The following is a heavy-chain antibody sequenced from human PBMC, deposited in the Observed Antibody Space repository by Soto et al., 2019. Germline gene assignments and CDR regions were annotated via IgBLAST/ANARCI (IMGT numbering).Heavy chain of an antibody. CDR1: GFTFSSYA. CDR2: ISYDGSNK. CDR3: ARDGAPGGLYNWFDP. Sequence: GGSLRLSCAASGFTFSSYAMHWVRQAPGKGLEWVAVISYDGSNKYYADSVKGRFTISRDNSKNTLYLQMNSLRAEDTAVYYCARDGAPGGLYNWFDPWGQGTLVTVSS. D-gene: IGHD3-16*01. J-gene: IGHJ5*02. V-gene: IGHV3-30-3*01.